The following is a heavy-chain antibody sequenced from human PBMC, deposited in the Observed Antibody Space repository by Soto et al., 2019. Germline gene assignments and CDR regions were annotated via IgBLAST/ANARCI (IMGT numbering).Heavy chain of an antibody. V-gene: IGHV4-4*02. Sequence: SETLSLTCTVSSGSIKTDVWWSWLRRPPGKGLEWIGEIYQNGHTNYNPSLKSRVTMSVDKSKNQFSLMLTSVTAADTAMYHCARDAAVAGETDRFDYWGQGILVTVSS. J-gene: IGHJ4*02. CDR3: ARDAAVAGETDRFDY. CDR2: IYQNGHT. CDR1: SGSIKTDVW. D-gene: IGHD6-19*01.